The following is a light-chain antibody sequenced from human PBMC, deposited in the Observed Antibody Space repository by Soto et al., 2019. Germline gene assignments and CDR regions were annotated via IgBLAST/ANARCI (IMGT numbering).Light chain of an antibody. Sequence: QSVLTQPPSLSEAPGQRVTISCSGHSSNIGDNGVSWYQQVPGTPPKLLIFRDDLLASGASARFSGSKSGTSAALAISGLQSEDEAVYYCASLDNSLNAVVFGGGTKVTVL. CDR3: ASLDNSLNAVV. V-gene: IGLV1-36*01. J-gene: IGLJ2*01. CDR2: RDD. CDR1: SSNIGDNG.